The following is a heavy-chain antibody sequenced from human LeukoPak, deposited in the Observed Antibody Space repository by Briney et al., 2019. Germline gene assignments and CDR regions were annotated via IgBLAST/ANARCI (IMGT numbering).Heavy chain of an antibody. J-gene: IGHJ4*02. CDR1: GFTFSSYA. V-gene: IGHV3-23*01. D-gene: IGHD3-3*01. CDR3: VKDWPGDGFWSGPSGGSFDY. CDR2: ISGSGGST. Sequence: GGSLRLSCAASGFTFSSYAMSWVRQAPGKGLEWVSAISGSGGSTYYADSVKGRFTISRDNSKNTLYLQMNSLRAEDTAVYYCVKDWPGDGFWSGPSGGSFDYWGQGTLVTVSS.